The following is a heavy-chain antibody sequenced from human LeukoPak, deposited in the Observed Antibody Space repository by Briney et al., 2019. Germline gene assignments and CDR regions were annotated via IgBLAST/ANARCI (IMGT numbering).Heavy chain of an antibody. CDR1: GFTFSSYW. V-gene: IGHV3-74*01. Sequence: GGSLRLSCAASGFTFSSYWMHWVRQASGKGLVWVPRINSDGSSTSYADSVKGRFTISRDNAKNTLYLQMNSLRAEDTAVYYCARALLYYYDSSGYYVYWGQGTLVTVSS. CDR2: INSDGSST. D-gene: IGHD3-22*01. J-gene: IGHJ4*02. CDR3: ARALLYYYDSSGYYVY.